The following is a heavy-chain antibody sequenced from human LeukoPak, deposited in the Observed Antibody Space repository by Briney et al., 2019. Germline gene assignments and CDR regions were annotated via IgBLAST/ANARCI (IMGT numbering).Heavy chain of an antibody. CDR2: IDWDDDK. V-gene: IGHV2-70*04. J-gene: IGHJ4*02. Sequence: SGPALVKPTQTLTLTCTFSGFSLSTSGMRVSWIRQPPGKALEWLARIDWDDDKFYSTSPKTRLTISKDTSKNQVVLTMTNMDPVDTATYYCARTTMVRGVIYFDYWGQGTLVTVSS. D-gene: IGHD3-10*01. CDR1: GFSLSTSGMR. CDR3: ARTTMVRGVIYFDY.